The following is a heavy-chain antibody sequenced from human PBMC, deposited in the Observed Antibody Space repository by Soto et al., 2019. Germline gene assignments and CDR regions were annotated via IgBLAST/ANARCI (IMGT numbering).Heavy chain of an antibody. V-gene: IGHV1-69*13. CDR3: ARVKDYYGSGSYYYYYGMDV. Sequence: SVKVSCKASGGTFSSYAISWVRQAPGQGLEWVGGIIPIFGTANYAQKFQGRVTITADESTSTAYMELSSLRSEDTAVYYCARVKDYYGSGSYYYYYGMDVWGQGTTVTVSS. D-gene: IGHD3-10*01. CDR1: GGTFSSYA. J-gene: IGHJ6*02. CDR2: IIPIFGTA.